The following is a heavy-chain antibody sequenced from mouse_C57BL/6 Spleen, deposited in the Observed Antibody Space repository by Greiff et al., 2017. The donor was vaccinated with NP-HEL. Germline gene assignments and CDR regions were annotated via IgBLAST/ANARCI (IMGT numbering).Heavy chain of an antibody. D-gene: IGHD2-4*01. CDR1: GYTFTDYY. Sequence: EVQLQQSGPELVKPGASVKISCKASGYTFTDYYMNWVKQSHGKSLEWIGDINPNNGGTSYNQKFKDKATLTVDKSSSTAYMELRSLTSEDSAVYYCARRGYDYDGFAYWGQGTLVTVSA. V-gene: IGHV1-26*01. J-gene: IGHJ3*01. CDR2: INPNNGGT. CDR3: ARRGYDYDGFAY.